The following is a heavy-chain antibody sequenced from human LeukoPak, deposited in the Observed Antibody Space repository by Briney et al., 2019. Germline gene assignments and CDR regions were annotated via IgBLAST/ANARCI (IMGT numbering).Heavy chain of an antibody. J-gene: IGHJ2*01. CDR2: IIPIFGTA. Sequence: SVKVSCKASGGTFSSYAISWVRQAPGQGLEWMGGIIPIFGTANYAQKFQGRVTITADKSTSTAYMELSSLRSEDTAVYYCARGERWFGEFDLWGRGTLVTVSS. D-gene: IGHD3-10*01. CDR3: ARGERWFGEFDL. V-gene: IGHV1-69*06. CDR1: GGTFSSYA.